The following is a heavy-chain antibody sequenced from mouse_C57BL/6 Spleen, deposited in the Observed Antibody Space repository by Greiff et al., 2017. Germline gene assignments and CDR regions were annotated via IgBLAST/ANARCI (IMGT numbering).Heavy chain of an antibody. CDR3: AREEDITTVVGRFAY. Sequence: QVQLQQSGAELARPGASVKLSCKASGYTFTSYGISWVKQRTGQGLEWIGEIYPRSGNTYYNEKFKGKATLTADKSSSTAYMELRSLTSEDSAVYFCAREEDITTVVGRFAYWGQGTLVTVSA. D-gene: IGHD1-1*01. CDR2: IYPRSGNT. J-gene: IGHJ3*01. V-gene: IGHV1-81*01. CDR1: GYTFTSYG.